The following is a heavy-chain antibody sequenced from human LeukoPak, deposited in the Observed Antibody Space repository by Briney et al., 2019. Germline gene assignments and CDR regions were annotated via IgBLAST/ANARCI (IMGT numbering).Heavy chain of an antibody. CDR1: GFTFRTYP. D-gene: IGHD3-22*01. CDR3: AKSQEDDSSGYYYSNFDY. CDR2: ISGSDGRT. Sequence: GGSLRLSCAASGFTFRTYPRSWVRQAPGKGLQWFSAISGSDGRTAYADSVKGRFTISRDNSKNTLYLQMNSLRVEDTAVYYCAKSQEDDSSGYYYSNFDYWGQGTLVTVSS. V-gene: IGHV3-23*01. J-gene: IGHJ4*02.